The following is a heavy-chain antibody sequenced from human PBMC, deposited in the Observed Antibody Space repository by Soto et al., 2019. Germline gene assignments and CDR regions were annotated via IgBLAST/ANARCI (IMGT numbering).Heavy chain of an antibody. Sequence: PSETLSLTCAVSGGSISSGGYSWSWIRQPPGKGLEWIGYIYHSGSTYYNPSLKSRVTISVDRSKNQFSLKLSSVTAADTAVYYCARDVEYSSTDNWFDPWGQGTLVTVS. V-gene: IGHV4-30-2*01. CDR2: IYHSGST. D-gene: IGHD6-6*01. J-gene: IGHJ5*02. CDR1: GGSISSGGYS. CDR3: ARDVEYSSTDNWFDP.